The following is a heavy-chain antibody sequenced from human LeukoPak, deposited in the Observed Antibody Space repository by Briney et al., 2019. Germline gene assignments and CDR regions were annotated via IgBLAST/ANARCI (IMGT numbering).Heavy chain of an antibody. Sequence: GGSLRLSCAPSGFTFSSYAMSWVRQAPGEGLEWVSTISGSGGSTYYADSVKGRFTISRDNSKNTLYLQMNSLRAEDTAVYYCAKDSPSHIVVVPAAILDAFDIWGQGTMVTVSS. J-gene: IGHJ3*02. CDR3: AKDSPSHIVVVPAAILDAFDI. D-gene: IGHD2-2*01. CDR2: ISGSGGST. CDR1: GFTFSSYA. V-gene: IGHV3-23*01.